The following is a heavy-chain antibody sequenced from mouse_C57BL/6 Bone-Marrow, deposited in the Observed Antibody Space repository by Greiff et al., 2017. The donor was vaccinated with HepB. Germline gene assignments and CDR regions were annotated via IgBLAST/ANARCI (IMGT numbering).Heavy chain of an antibody. CDR2: ISSGGSYT. D-gene: IGHD1-1*01. CDR1: GFTFSSYG. V-gene: IGHV5-6*01. J-gene: IGHJ2*01. CDR3: ARSPYYYGSSYVWGY. Sequence: EVQVVESGGDLVKPGGSLKLSCAASGFTFSSYGMSWVRQTPDKRLEWVATISSGGSYTYYPDSVKGRFTISRDNAKNTLYLQMSSLKSEDTAMYYGARSPYYYGSSYVWGYWGQGTTLTVSS.